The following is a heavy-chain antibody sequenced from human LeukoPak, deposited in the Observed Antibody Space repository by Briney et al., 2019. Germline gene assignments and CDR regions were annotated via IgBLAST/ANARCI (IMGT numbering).Heavy chain of an antibody. J-gene: IGHJ4*02. Sequence: GASVKVSCKASGYTFTSYAMNWVRQAPGQGLEWMGWINTNTGNPTYAQGFTGRFVFSLDTSVSTAYLQISSLKAEDTAVYYCARVDILTGYLHFDYWGQGTLVTVSS. CDR2: INTNTGNP. D-gene: IGHD3-9*01. V-gene: IGHV7-4-1*02. CDR1: GYTFTSYA. CDR3: ARVDILTGYLHFDY.